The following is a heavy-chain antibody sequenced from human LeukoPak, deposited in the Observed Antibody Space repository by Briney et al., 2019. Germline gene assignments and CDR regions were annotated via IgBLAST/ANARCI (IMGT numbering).Heavy chain of an antibody. J-gene: IGHJ5*02. D-gene: IGHD3-9*01. Sequence: SETPSLTCAVYGGSFSGYYWSWIRQPPGKGLEWIGEINHSGSTNYNPSLKRRVTISVDTSKNQFSLKLSSVTAADTAVYYCARKLRYFDWSYGWFDPWGQGTLVTVSS. CDR1: GGSFSGYY. V-gene: IGHV4-34*01. CDR2: INHSGST. CDR3: ARKLRYFDWSYGWFDP.